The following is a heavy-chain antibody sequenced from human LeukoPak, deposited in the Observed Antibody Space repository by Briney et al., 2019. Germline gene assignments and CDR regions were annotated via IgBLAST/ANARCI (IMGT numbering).Heavy chain of an antibody. Sequence: GGSLRLSCAASGFSFSSYWMSWVRQAPGKGLEWVANIKEDGSEKNYVESVKGRFTISRDNAENSMYLQMNSLRAEDTAVYYCARDWNSGIWGQGTMVAVSS. J-gene: IGHJ3*02. CDR1: GFSFSSYW. CDR2: IKEDGSEK. CDR3: ARDWNSGI. V-gene: IGHV3-7*05. D-gene: IGHD1-1*01.